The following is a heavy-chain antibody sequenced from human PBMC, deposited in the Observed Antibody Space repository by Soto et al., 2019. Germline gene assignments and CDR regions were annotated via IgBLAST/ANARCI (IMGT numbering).Heavy chain of an antibody. CDR1: GFTVSSNY. J-gene: IGHJ4*02. V-gene: IGHV3-66*01. CDR2: IYSGGST. Sequence: EVQLVEAGGGLVQPGGSLRLSCAASGFTVSSNYMSWVRQAPGKGLEWVSVIYSGGSTYYADSVKGRFTISRDNSKNTLYLQMNSLRAEDTAVYYCARGGSYGGNSEGEIDYWGQGTLVTVSS. D-gene: IGHD4-17*01. CDR3: ARGGSYGGNSEGEIDY.